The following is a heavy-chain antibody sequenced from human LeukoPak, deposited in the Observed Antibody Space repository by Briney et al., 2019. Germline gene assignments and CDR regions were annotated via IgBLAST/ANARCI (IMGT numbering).Heavy chain of an antibody. CDR3: VKGGVVTTRPFDY. Sequence: GGSLRLSCAASGFTFSSYWMSWVRQAPGKGLEYVSAISSNGGSTYYADSVKGRFTNSRDHSKNTVYLQMSSLRAEDTAMYYCVKGGVVTTRPFDYWGQGTLVTVSS. CDR2: ISSNGGST. V-gene: IGHV3-64D*06. J-gene: IGHJ4*02. D-gene: IGHD4-11*01. CDR1: GFTFSSYW.